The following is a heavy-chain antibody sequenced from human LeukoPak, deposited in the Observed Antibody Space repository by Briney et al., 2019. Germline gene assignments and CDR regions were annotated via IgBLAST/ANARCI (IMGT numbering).Heavy chain of an antibody. J-gene: IGHJ4*02. D-gene: IGHD5-24*01. V-gene: IGHV4-39*07. CDR3: AREEMSTMKT. CDR2: INYSGNT. Sequence: KPSETLSLTCTVSGDSISSSLYYWSWIRQPPGKGLEWIGSINYSGNTYYKPSLKSRVTISIDPYKNKFSLKMTSVTAADTAVYYCAREEMSTMKTWGQGTLVTVSS. CDR1: GDSISSSLYY.